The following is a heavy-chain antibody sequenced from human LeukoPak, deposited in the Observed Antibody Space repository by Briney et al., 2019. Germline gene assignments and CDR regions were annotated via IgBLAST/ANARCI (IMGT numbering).Heavy chain of an antibody. CDR1: GFTFRSHV. D-gene: IGHD2-2*01. Sequence: GGSLRLSCATSGFTFRSHVMSWVRQAPGEGLEWVSTMSYDGDFVYYGGAVKGRFTASRDNSKDTMYLQMNNLRVDDSARYYCARRTIEVPGTDFWGQGALVTVSS. CDR3: ARRTIEVPGTDF. V-gene: IGHV3-23*01. CDR2: MSYDGDFV. J-gene: IGHJ4*02.